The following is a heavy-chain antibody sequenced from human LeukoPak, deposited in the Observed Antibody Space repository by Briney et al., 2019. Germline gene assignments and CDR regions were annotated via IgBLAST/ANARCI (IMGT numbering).Heavy chain of an antibody. D-gene: IGHD5-18*01. Sequence: ASVKVSCKASGYKVTGYYMHWXRQAPGQGLEGMGWINPNSGDSHHAQKFQGRVTMTRDTSISTAYMELSRLRSDDTAVYYCAREIGGILVFDYWGQGTLVTVSS. CDR2: INPNSGDS. V-gene: IGHV1-2*02. CDR1: GYKVTGYY. CDR3: AREIGGILVFDY. J-gene: IGHJ4*02.